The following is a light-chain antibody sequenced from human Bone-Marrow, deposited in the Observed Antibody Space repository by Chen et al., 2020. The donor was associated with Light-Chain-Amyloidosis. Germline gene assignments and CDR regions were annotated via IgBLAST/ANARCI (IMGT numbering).Light chain of an antibody. Sequence: NFMLTQPHSVSESPGKTVIISCTRRSGSIATNYVQWYQQRPGSSPTTVIYEDDQRPSGVPDRFSGSLDRSSNAATLTISGLKTEDEADYCCQSYQGSSQGVFGGGTKLTVL. J-gene: IGLJ3*02. CDR1: SGSIATNY. CDR3: QSYQGSSQGV. V-gene: IGLV6-57*01. CDR2: EDD.